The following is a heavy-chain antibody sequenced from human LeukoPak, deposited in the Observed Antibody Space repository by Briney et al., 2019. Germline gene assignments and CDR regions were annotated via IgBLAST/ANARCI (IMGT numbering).Heavy chain of an antibody. Sequence: GGSLRLSCAASGFTVSSNYMSWVRQAPGKGLEWVSVIYSGGSTYYADSVKGRFTISRDNSKNALYLQMNSLRAEDTAVYYCARDYSGYSGYHYWGQGTLVTVSS. V-gene: IGHV3-66*01. J-gene: IGHJ4*02. CDR2: IYSGGST. CDR1: GFTVSSNY. D-gene: IGHD5-12*01. CDR3: ARDYSGYSGYHY.